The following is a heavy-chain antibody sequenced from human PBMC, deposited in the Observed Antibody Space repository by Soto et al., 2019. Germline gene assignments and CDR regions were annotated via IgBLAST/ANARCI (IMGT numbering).Heavy chain of an antibody. CDR1: GFTFSSYS. D-gene: IGHD6-6*01. J-gene: IGHJ4*02. CDR2: ISSSSSYI. Sequence: GGSLRLSCAASGFTFSSYSMHWVRQAKGKGLEWVSSISSSSSYIYYADSVKGRFTISRDNAKNSLYLQMNSLRAEDTAVYYCARGDSSFRGFDYWGQGTLVTVSS. CDR3: ARGDSSFRGFDY. V-gene: IGHV3-21*01.